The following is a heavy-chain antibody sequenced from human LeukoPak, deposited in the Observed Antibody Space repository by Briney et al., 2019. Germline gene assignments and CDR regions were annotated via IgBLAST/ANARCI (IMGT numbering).Heavy chain of an antibody. CDR3: ARDRTYYDFWSGYTDTSYGMDV. Sequence: GSLRLSCAASGFPFSSYEMNWVRQAPGKGLEWVSYISSSGSTIYYADSVKGRFTISRDNAKNSLYLQMNSLRAEDTAVYYCARDRTYYDFWSGYTDTSYGMDVWGQGTTVTVSS. CDR1: GFPFSSYE. CDR2: ISSSGSTI. J-gene: IGHJ6*02. D-gene: IGHD3-3*01. V-gene: IGHV3-48*03.